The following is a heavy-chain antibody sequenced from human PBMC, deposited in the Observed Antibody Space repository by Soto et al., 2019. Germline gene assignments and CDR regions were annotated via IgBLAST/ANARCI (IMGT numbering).Heavy chain of an antibody. V-gene: IGHV3-48*02. Sequence: GGSLRLSCAASGFTFSSYSMNWVRQAPGKGLEWVSYISSSSSTINYEDNVKDRYTISRDNAKISLYLQMNSLRDEDTAVYYCARGLYYYDSSGYWGYWGQGT. D-gene: IGHD3-22*01. J-gene: IGHJ4*02. CDR3: ARGLYYYDSSGYWGY. CDR2: ISSSSSTI. CDR1: GFTFSSYS.